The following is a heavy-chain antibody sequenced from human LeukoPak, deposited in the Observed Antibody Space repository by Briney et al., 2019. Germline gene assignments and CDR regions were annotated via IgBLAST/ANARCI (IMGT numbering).Heavy chain of an antibody. CDR2: IKQDGSEK. CDR1: GFTFSSYW. V-gene: IGHV3-7*01. CDR3: ARDPPPVYDFWSGYYSGYFDY. D-gene: IGHD3-3*01. Sequence: PGGSLRLSCAASGFTFSSYWMSWVHQAPGKGLEWVANIKQDGSEKYYVDSVKGRFTISRDNAKNSLYLQMNSLRAEDTAVYYCARDPPPVYDFWSGYYSGYFDYWGQGTLVTVSS. J-gene: IGHJ4*02.